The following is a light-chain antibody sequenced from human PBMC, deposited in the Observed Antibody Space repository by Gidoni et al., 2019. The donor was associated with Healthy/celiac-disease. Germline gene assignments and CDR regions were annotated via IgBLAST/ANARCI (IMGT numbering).Light chain of an antibody. J-gene: IGKJ1*01. CDR2: AAA. CDR3: QQSYSTPWT. CDR1: QRISSY. Sequence: DIQMTQSPSSLSASVGDRVTITCRASQRISSYLNWYQQKPGKAPKLLIYAAASLQSGVPSRFSGSGSGTDFTLTISSLQPEDFATYYCQQSYSTPWTFGQGTQVEIK. V-gene: IGKV1-39*01.